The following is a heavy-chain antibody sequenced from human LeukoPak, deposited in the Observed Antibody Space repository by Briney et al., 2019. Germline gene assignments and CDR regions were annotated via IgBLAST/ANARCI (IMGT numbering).Heavy chain of an antibody. D-gene: IGHD2-2*02. CDR3: ARDSCSSTSCYTPYYYYGMDV. Sequence: GASVKVSCKAPGGTFSSYAISWVRQAPGQGLEWMGRIIPILGIANYAQKFQGRVTITADKSTSTAYMELSSLRSEDTAVYYCARDSCSSTSCYTPYYYYGMDVWGQGTTVTVSS. V-gene: IGHV1-69*04. CDR2: IIPILGIA. CDR1: GGTFSSYA. J-gene: IGHJ6*02.